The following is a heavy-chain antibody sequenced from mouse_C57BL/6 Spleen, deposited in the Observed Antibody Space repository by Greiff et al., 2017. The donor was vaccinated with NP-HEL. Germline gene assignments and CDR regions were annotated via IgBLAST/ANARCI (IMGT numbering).Heavy chain of an antibody. V-gene: IGHV5-4*01. CDR3: ARDKEYYGSSYPAWFAY. J-gene: IGHJ3*01. D-gene: IGHD1-1*01. CDR1: GFTFSSYA. Sequence: EVQGVESGGGLVKPGGSLKLSCAASGFTFSSYAMSWVRQTPEKRLEWVATISDGGSYTYYPDNVKGRFTISRDNAKNNLYLQMSHLKSEDTAMYYCARDKEYYGSSYPAWFAYWGQGTLVTVAA. CDR2: ISDGGSYT.